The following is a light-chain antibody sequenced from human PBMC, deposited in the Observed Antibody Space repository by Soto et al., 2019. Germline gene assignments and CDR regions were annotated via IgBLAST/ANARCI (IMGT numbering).Light chain of an antibody. CDR1: QDINNF. V-gene: IGKV1-33*01. J-gene: IGKJ4*01. CDR3: QQYENLPPT. CDR2: DTS. Sequence: DIRMTQSPSSLSASVGERITITCQASQDINNFLNWYQQKPGKAPRLLIYDTSNVEGGVPSRFSGTGSGTDFTFTISSLQPEDIATYYCQQYENLPPTFGGGTKVEIK.